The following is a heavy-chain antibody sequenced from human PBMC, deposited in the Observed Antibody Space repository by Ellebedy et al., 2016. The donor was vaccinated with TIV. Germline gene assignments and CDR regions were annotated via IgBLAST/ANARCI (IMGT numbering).Heavy chain of an antibody. CDR1: GGSISGYY. Sequence: MPSETLSLTCTVSGGSISGYYWSWIRQPPGKGLEWIGYIHYSGSINYNPSLKSRLTISVDTSKNQFSLKLSSVTAADTAVYYCARDGLRAYFDLWGRGTLVTVSS. CDR3: ARDGLRAYFDL. V-gene: IGHV4-59*01. J-gene: IGHJ2*01. CDR2: IHYSGSI. D-gene: IGHD5-12*01.